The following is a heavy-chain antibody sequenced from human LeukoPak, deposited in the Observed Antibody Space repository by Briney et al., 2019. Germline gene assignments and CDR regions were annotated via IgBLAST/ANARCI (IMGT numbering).Heavy chain of an antibody. D-gene: IGHD3-22*01. V-gene: IGHV3-23*01. CDR1: GFTFSSYA. CDR3: AKDRYYYDSSGYYTIPMDY. J-gene: IGHJ4*02. Sequence: GGSLRLSCAASGFTFSSYAMHWVRQAPGKGLEWVSAISGSGGSTYYADSVKGRFTISRDNSKNTLYLQMNSLRAEDTAVYYCAKDRYYYDSSGYYTIPMDYWGQGTLVTVSS. CDR2: ISGSGGST.